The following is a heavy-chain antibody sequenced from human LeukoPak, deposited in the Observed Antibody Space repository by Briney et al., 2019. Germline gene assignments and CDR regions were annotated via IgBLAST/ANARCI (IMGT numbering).Heavy chain of an antibody. Sequence: SGGSLRLSCAASGFTFSSYWMHWVRQAPGKGLVWVSRIKSDGSSTSYAGSVKGRFTISRDNPKNTLYLQMNSLRAEDTAVYYCAKDRDYGGDSKIDYWGQGTLVTVSS. V-gene: IGHV3-74*01. CDR2: IKSDGSST. CDR3: AKDRDYGGDSKIDY. CDR1: GFTFSSYW. D-gene: IGHD4-23*01. J-gene: IGHJ4*02.